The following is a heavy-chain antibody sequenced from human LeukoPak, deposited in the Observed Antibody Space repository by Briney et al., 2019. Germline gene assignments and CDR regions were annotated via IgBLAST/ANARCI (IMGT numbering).Heavy chain of an antibody. CDR3: VRGNDYGGPHY. V-gene: IGHV3-74*01. D-gene: IGHD4-23*01. CDR1: GFTFSSYA. J-gene: IGHJ4*02. CDR2: IDRDGSRI. Sequence: TGGSLRLSCAASGFTFSSYAMSWVRQAPGKGLEWVSRIDRDGSRINYADSVKGRFTISRDNGKNTLFLQMNSLRAEDAAVYYCVRGNDYGGPHYWGQGTLVTVSS.